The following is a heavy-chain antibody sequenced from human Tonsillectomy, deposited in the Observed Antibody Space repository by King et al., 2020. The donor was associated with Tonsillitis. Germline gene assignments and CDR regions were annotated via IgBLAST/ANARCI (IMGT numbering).Heavy chain of an antibody. V-gene: IGHV3-30*18. D-gene: IGHD3-16*01. CDR3: AKVGIGLSDWYFDL. CDR1: GFTLGNYG. Sequence: VQLVESGGGVVQPGTSLRLSCAASGFTLGNYGMHWVRQAPGKGLEWVALIAYDASYENYADYVKGRFTISRDNSKNTLYLEMHSLRVEDTAVYYCAKVGIGLSDWYFDLWGRGTLVTVSS. CDR2: IAYDASYE. J-gene: IGHJ2*01.